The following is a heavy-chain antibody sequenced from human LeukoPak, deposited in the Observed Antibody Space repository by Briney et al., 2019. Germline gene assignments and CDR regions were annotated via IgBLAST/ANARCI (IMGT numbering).Heavy chain of an antibody. D-gene: IGHD3-9*01. J-gene: IGHJ3*02. CDR2: TYYRSKWYN. Sequence: SQTLSLTCAISGDSVSSNSAAWNWVRQSPSRGLEWLGRTYYRSKWYNDYAVSVKSRITINPDTSKNQFSLQLNSVTPEDTAVYYCARGARDILTGLRQFRDAFDIWGQGTMVTVSS. CDR1: GDSVSSNSAA. CDR3: ARGARDILTGLRQFRDAFDI. V-gene: IGHV6-1*01.